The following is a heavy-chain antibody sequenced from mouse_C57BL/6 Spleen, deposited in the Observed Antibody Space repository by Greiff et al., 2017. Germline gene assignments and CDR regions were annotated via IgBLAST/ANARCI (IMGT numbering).Heavy chain of an antibody. V-gene: IGHV1-39*01. CDR1: GYSFTDYN. J-gene: IGHJ3*01. D-gene: IGHD2-4*01. CDR2: INPNYGTT. CDR3: AKEGAWGYDDEGGFAD. Sequence: EVQLQQSGPELVKPGASVKISCTASGYSFTDYNMNWVKQSNGKSLEWIGVINPNYGTTSYHQKFKGKATLTVDQASGTAYMQLNSLTSEDSAVDNCAKEGAWGYDDEGGFADWGQGTLVTVSA.